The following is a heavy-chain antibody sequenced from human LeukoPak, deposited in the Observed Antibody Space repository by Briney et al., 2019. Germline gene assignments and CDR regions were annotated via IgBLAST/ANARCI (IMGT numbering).Heavy chain of an antibody. J-gene: IGHJ4*02. Sequence: SETLSLTCAVSGYSISSGYYWDWIRQPPGKGLEWIGSIYHSGSTYYNPSLKSRVTISVDTSKNQFSLKLSSVTAADTAVYYCARNIRHFDYWGQGTLVTVSS. CDR1: GYSISSGYY. D-gene: IGHD1/OR15-1a*01. CDR3: ARNIRHFDY. CDR2: IYHSGST. V-gene: IGHV4-38-2*01.